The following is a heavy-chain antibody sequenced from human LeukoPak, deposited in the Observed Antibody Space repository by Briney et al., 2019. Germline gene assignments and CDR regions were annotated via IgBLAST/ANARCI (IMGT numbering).Heavy chain of an antibody. D-gene: IGHD6-6*01. CDR2: IIPIFGTA. Sequence: GASVKISCKASGYTFTGYYIHWVRQAPGQGLEWMGGIIPIFGTANYAQKFQGRVTITADKSTSTAYMELSSLRSEDTAVYYCEYSSSSGSWYYMDVWGKGTTVTVSS. CDR3: EYSSSSGSWYYMDV. V-gene: IGHV1-69*06. J-gene: IGHJ6*03. CDR1: GYTFTGYY.